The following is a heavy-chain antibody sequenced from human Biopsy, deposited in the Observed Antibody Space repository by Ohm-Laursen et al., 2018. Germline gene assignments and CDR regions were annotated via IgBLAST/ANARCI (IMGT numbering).Heavy chain of an antibody. CDR1: GDSINSSY. J-gene: IGHJ4*02. CDR2: ISNSGNT. V-gene: IGHV4-59*08. D-gene: IGHD5-18*01. Sequence: GTLPLTCAVSGDSINSSYWSWIRQAPGKGLEWIGFISNSGNTNYNPSLKSRVTISVDTSKNQFSLRLSSVTAADTAVYYCARHPTHRIQQIDYWGQGTLVTVSS. CDR3: ARHPTHRIQQIDY.